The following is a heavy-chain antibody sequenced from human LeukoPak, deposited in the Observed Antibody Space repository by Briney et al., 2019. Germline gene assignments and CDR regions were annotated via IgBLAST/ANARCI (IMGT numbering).Heavy chain of an antibody. CDR1: GFTFSTYT. Sequence: GGSLRLSCAASGFTFSTYTMNWVRQAPGKGLEWVSSISSSSSYLYYADSVKGRFTISRDNAKNSLYLQMNSLRAEDTAVYYCARAYSETYGLGYYYMDVWGKGTTVTISS. J-gene: IGHJ6*03. CDR3: ARAYSETYGLGYYYMDV. CDR2: ISSSSSYL. V-gene: IGHV3-21*01. D-gene: IGHD1-26*01.